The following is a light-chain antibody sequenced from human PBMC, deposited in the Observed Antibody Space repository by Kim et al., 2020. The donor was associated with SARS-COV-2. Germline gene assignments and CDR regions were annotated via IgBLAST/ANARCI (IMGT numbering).Light chain of an antibody. CDR1: NIGSQN. Sequence: QGKTASITCGGNNIGSQNVHWYQQKAGQAPVLVIYYDSDRPSGIPERFSGSNSGNTATLTISRVEAGDEADYYCQVSDSGSDHVVFGGGTQLTVL. CDR2: YDS. CDR3: QVSDSGSDHVV. J-gene: IGLJ2*01. V-gene: IGLV3-21*04.